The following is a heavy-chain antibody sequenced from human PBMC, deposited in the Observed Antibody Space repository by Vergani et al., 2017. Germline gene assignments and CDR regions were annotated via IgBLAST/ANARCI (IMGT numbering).Heavy chain of an antibody. J-gene: IGHJ4*02. Sequence: QLQLQESGPGLVKPSETLSLTCTVSGGSISSSSYYWGWIRQPAGKGLEWIGRIYTSGSTNYNPSLKSRVTISVDTSKNQFSLKLSSVTAADTAVYYCARERGSIAAAGTFDYWGQGTLVTVSS. CDR2: IYTSGST. D-gene: IGHD6-13*01. CDR3: ARERGSIAAAGTFDY. V-gene: IGHV4-61*02. CDR1: GGSISSSSYY.